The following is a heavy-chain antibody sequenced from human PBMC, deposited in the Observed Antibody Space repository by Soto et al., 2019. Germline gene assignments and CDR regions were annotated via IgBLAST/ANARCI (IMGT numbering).Heavy chain of an antibody. Sequence: QVQLVESGGGVVQPGRSLRLSCAAAGYTFSSYAMHWVRQAPGKGLEWVAVISYDGSNKYYADSVKGRFTISRDNSKNTLYLQINSLRAEDTAVYYCARDGRYYDSSGYYYWAVDYWGQGTLVTVSS. CDR1: GYTFSSYA. D-gene: IGHD3-22*01. J-gene: IGHJ4*02. CDR3: ARDGRYYDSSGYYYWAVDY. CDR2: ISYDGSNK. V-gene: IGHV3-30-3*01.